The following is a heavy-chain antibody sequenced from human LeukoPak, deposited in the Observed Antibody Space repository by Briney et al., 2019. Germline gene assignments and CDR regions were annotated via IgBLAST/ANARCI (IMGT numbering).Heavy chain of an antibody. CDR2: IWYEGSNE. CDR3: AKALGHGIAVTGGNSFDY. D-gene: IGHD6-19*01. CDR1: GFTLNNYG. V-gene: IGHV3-33*03. J-gene: IGHJ4*02. Sequence: GGSLRLSCAVSGFTLNNYGMHWVRQAPGKGLEWVSVIWYEGSNENYADAVRGRFTISRDNAKNSLYLQMNSLRAEDMALFYCAKALGHGIAVTGGNSFDYWGQGTLVTVSS.